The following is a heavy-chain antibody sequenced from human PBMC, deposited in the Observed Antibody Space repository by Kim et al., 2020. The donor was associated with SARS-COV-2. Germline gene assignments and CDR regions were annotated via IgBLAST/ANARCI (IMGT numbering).Heavy chain of an antibody. V-gene: IGHV6-1*01. D-gene: IGHD2-8*01. Sequence: NYDYAVSVKGQITVNPDTSKYQFSLQLNSVTPEDTAVYYCARGTHASGSDYWGQGTLVTVSS. CDR2: NY. CDR3: ARGTHASGSDY. J-gene: IGHJ4*02.